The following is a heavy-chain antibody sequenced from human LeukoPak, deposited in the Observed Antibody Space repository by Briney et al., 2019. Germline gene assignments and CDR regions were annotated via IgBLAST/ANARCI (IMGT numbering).Heavy chain of an antibody. CDR2: INSDGSST. CDR1: GFTFSSYW. J-gene: IGHJ4*02. D-gene: IGHD3-3*01. Sequence: PGGSLRLSCAASGFTFSSYWMHWVRQAPGQGLVWVSRINSDGSSTSYADSVKGRFTISRDNAKNTLYLQMNSLRAEDTAVYYCARVYDFWSGIIDYWGQGTLVTVSS. CDR3: ARVYDFWSGIIDY. V-gene: IGHV3-74*01.